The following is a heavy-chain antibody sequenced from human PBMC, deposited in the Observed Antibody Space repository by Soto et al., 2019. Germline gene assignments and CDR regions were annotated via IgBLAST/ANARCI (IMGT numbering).Heavy chain of an antibody. CDR1: GGSITSYF. Sequence: SETLSLTCTVSGGSITSYFWSWIRQPPGRGLEWIGYIYYSGGTNYNPSLKSRVSFSVDTSKNQFSLKLSSVTAADTAVYYCARASSSWYIPQNNWFDPWGQGTLVTVSS. D-gene: IGHD6-13*01. J-gene: IGHJ5*02. CDR3: ARASSSWYIPQNNWFDP. CDR2: IYYSGGT. V-gene: IGHV4-59*01.